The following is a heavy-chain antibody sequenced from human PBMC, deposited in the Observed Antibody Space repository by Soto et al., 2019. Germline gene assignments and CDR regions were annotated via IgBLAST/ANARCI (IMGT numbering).Heavy chain of an antibody. V-gene: IGHV3-21*01. J-gene: IGHJ6*02. CDR2: ISSSSSYI. D-gene: IGHD6-19*01. CDR1: GFTFSRYN. Sequence: EVQLVESGGGLVQPGGSLRLSCAASGFTFSRYNMNWVRQASGKGPEWVSSISSSSSYIYYADSVKGRFTISRDNAKNSLYLQMNSLRAEDTDAYYCASRQTVAVAYYYYSMDVWGQGTTVTVSS. CDR3: ASRQTVAVAYYYYSMDV.